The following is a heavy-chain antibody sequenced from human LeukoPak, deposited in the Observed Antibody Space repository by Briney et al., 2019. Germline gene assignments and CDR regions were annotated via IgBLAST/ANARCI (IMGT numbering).Heavy chain of an antibody. D-gene: IGHD3-22*01. CDR1: GGSISSSSYY. CDR2: IYYSGST. Sequence: PSETLSLTCTVSGGSISSSSYYRGWIRQPPGKGLEWIGSIYYSGSTYYNPSLKSRVTISVDTSKNQFSLKLSSVTAADTAVYYCARGRYSYGWYYYDSSGYQLFDYWGQGTLVTVSS. J-gene: IGHJ4*02. V-gene: IGHV4-39*01. CDR3: ARGRYSYGWYYYDSSGYQLFDY.